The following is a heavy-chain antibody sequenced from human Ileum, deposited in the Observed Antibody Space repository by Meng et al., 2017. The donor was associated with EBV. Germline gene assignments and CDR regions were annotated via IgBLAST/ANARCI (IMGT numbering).Heavy chain of an antibody. CDR3: ASGRDYAWHS. V-gene: IGHV4-4*02. J-gene: IGHJ4*02. D-gene: IGHD4-17*01. CDR2: IYHSGST. CDR1: GDSISSNNW. Sequence: LPESGPGLVKPSGTLSLTCAVSGDSISSNNWWSWVRQPPGKGLEWIGEIYHSGSTNYNPSFKSRVTMSVDKSKNQISLNLSSVTAADTAVYYCASGRDYAWHSWGRGTLVTVSS.